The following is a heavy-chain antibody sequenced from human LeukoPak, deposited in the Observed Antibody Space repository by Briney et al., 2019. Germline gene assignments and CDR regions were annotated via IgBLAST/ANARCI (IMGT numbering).Heavy chain of an antibody. D-gene: IGHD1-1*01. CDR3: ARHGTKSSAVFRSAFDI. V-gene: IGHV4-31*03. CDR1: GGSISSGGYY. CDR2: IYYSGST. Sequence: SETLSLTCTVSGGSISSGGYYWSWIRQHPGKGLEWIGYIYYSGSTYYNPSLKSRVTITVDTSKNQFSLKLSSVTAADTAVYYCARHGTKSSAVFRSAFDIWGQGTMVTVSS. J-gene: IGHJ3*02.